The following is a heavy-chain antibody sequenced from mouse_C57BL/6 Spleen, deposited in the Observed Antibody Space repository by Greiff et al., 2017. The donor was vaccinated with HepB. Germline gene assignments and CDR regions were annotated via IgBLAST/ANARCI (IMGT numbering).Heavy chain of an antibody. V-gene: IGHV14-3*02. CDR1: GLNIKDTY. J-gene: IGHJ2*01. CDR2: IDPPNGNT. Sequence: FQLPQSGAELVKSGAPVKLSCPTSGLNIKDTYIHLLKQWPDQGLEWIGRIDPPNGNTKSDPKFQGKATITADTSSNPAYLQLSSLTSEDTAVYYCARMARKWGQGTTLTVSS. CDR3: ARMARK.